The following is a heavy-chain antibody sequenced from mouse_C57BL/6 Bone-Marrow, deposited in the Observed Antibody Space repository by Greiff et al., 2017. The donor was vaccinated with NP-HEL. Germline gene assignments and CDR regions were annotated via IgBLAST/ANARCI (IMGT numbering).Heavy chain of an antibody. J-gene: IGHJ2*01. D-gene: IGHD1-1*01. CDR1: GYTFTSYW. Sequence: EVQLQQSGTVLARPGASVKMSCKTSGYTFTSYWMHWVKQRPGQGLEWIGAIYPGNSDTSYNQKFKGKAKLTAVTSASTAYMELSSLTNEDSAVYYCTRRVATVVATQWNYFDYWGQGTTLTVSS. CDR2: IYPGNSDT. CDR3: TRRVATVVATQWNYFDY. V-gene: IGHV1-5*01.